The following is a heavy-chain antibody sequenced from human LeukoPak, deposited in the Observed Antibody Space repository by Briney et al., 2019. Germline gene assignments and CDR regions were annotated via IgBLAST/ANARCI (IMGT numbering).Heavy chain of an antibody. Sequence: GGSLRLSCAASGFTFSSYWMTWVRQAPGKGLEWMANIRDDGSDKYYVDSVKGRFTISRDNAQNTLLLQMDSLRVEDTAVYYCVRHTRRSPGDYWGQGTLVAVST. CDR1: GFTFSSYW. CDR3: VRHTRRSPGDY. V-gene: IGHV3-7*01. J-gene: IGHJ4*02. D-gene: IGHD1-26*01. CDR2: IRDDGSDK.